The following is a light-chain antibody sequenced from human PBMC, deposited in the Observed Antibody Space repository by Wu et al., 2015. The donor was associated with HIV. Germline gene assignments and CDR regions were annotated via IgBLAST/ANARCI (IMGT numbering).Light chain of an antibody. V-gene: IGKV3-15*01. Sequence: EIVMTQSPATLSVSPGERATLSCRAGQSVSTNLAWFQQKPGQAPRLLIYGASTRAAGIPARFSGSGSGTEFSLTISSMQSEDFAVYYCQQYDNWPPLTFGGGTKVESK. CDR2: GAS. J-gene: IGKJ4*01. CDR1: QSVSTN. CDR3: QQYDNWPPLT.